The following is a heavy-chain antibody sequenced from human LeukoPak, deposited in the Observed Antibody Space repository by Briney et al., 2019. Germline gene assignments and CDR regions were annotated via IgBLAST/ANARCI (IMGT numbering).Heavy chain of an antibody. J-gene: IGHJ5*02. CDR3: ARDPFPCGGSCYYSMNWFDP. CDR1: GYTFTGYY. D-gene: IGHD2-15*01. CDR2: INPNSGGT. Sequence: ASVKVSCKASGYTFTGYYMHWVRQAPGQGLEWMGWINPNSGGTNYAQKFQGRVTMTRDTSISTAYMELSRLRSDDTAVCYCARDPFPCGGSCYYSMNWFDPWGQGTLVTVSS. V-gene: IGHV1-2*02.